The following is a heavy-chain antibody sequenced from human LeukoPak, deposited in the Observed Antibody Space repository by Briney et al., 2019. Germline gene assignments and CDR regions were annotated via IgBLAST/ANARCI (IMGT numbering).Heavy chain of an antibody. D-gene: IGHD2-15*01. J-gene: IGHJ4*02. CDR3: AKEAVVAAFDY. V-gene: IGHV3-9*02. CDR1: GFTSDDYA. CDR2: ISWNSGSI. Sequence: PGRSLRLSCAASGFTSDDYAMHWVRQAPGKGLEWVSGISWNSGSIGYADSVKGRFTISRDNAKNSLYLQMNSLRAEDTALYYCAKEAVVAAFDYWGQGTLVTVSS.